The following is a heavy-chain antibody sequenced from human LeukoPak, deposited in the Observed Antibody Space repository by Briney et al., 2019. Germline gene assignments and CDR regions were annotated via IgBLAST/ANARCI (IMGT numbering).Heavy chain of an antibody. D-gene: IGHD6-19*01. J-gene: IGHJ4*02. CDR1: GFTFNRNV. V-gene: IGHV3-23*01. CDR2: VIDDGSST. CDR3: AKPHDSGWWMFDY. Sequence: GGSLRLSCAASGFTFNRNVMSWVRQAPGKGLEWVSAVIDDGSSTYYADPVKGRFSISRDNSKNTVFLQMNSLRAEDTAIYYCAKPHDSGWWMFDYWGQGTLVTVSS.